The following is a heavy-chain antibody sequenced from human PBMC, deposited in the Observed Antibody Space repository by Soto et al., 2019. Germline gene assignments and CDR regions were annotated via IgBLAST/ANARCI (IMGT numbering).Heavy chain of an antibody. V-gene: IGHV1-3*01. J-gene: IGHJ6*02. CDR1: GYTFTSYA. D-gene: IGHD3-10*01. CDR3: ARHITMVRGVPGYGMDV. CDR2: INAGNGNT. Sequence: GASVKVSCKDSGYTFTSYAMHWVRQAPGQRLEWMGWINAGNGNTKYSQKFQGRVTITRDTSASTAYMELSSLRSEDTAVYYCARHITMVRGVPGYGMDVWGQGTTVTVSS.